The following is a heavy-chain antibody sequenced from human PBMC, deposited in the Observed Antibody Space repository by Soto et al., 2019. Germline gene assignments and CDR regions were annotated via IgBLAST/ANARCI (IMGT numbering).Heavy chain of an antibody. CDR3: AKWGWLDA. J-gene: IGHJ6*02. V-gene: IGHV3-23*01. D-gene: IGHD6-19*01. CDR1: GFTFTNYA. Sequence: EVQLLESGGGLVQPGGSLRLSCAASGFTFTNYAMSWVRQAPGEGLEWVSVVSTSGDTTYYADSLRGRFTISRDNSKDTLYLQMTSLRAEDTAVYFCAKWGWLDAWGQGTTVTVSS. CDR2: VSTSGDTT.